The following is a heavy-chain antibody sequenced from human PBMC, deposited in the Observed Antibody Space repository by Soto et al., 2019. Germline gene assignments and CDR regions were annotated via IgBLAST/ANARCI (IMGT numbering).Heavy chain of an antibody. D-gene: IGHD2-8*01. J-gene: IGHJ4*02. CDR2: ISGSGGST. CDR1: GFSLSSYA. CDR3: AKGIRVYAPLGTDY. V-gene: IGHV3-23*01. Sequence: EVQLLESGGGLVQPGGSLRLSCAASGFSLSSYAMSWVRQAPGKGLEWVSAISGSGGSTYYADSVKGRFTISRDNSKNTLYLQMNRLRAEDTALYYCAKGIRVYAPLGTDYWGQGTLVTVSS.